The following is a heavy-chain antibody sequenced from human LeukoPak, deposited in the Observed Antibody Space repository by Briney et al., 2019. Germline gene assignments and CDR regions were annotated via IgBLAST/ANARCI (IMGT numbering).Heavy chain of an antibody. J-gene: IGHJ4*02. Sequence: GGSLRLSCAASDFTVRNNYMSWVRQAPGKGLEWVSLIYSGGSTNYADSVKGRFVISKDNFRNTLYLQMNNLRADDTAVYYCAGRVHGDYPFFDYWGKGTLVTVSS. CDR1: DFTVRNNY. CDR2: IYSGGST. D-gene: IGHD4-17*01. V-gene: IGHV3-53*01. CDR3: AGRVHGDYPFFDY.